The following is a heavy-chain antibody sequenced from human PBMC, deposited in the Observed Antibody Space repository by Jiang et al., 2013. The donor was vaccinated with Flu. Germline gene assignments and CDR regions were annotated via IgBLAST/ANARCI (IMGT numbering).Heavy chain of an antibody. Sequence: AASGFTFSSYGMHWVRQAPGKGLEWVAVIWYDGSNKYYADSVKGRFTISRDNSKNTLYLQMNSLRAEDTAVYYCARGMGAVAGTGFDYWGQGTLVTVSS. D-gene: IGHD6-19*01. CDR3: ARGMGAVAGTGFDY. CDR2: IWYDGSNK. J-gene: IGHJ4*02. V-gene: IGHV3-33*01. CDR1: GFTFSSYG.